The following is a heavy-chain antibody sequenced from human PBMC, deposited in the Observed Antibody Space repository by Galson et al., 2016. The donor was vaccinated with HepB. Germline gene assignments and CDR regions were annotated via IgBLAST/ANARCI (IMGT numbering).Heavy chain of an antibody. CDR2: TYYRSKWDN. D-gene: IGHD3-22*01. Sequence: CAISGDSVSSNSVAWNWIRQSPSKGLEWLGRTYYRSKWDNEYAKSVKSRITINPDTTKNQFSLQLNSVTPEDTAVYYCAREGIFEYSSPSDSYYYYGMDVWGQGTTVTFSS. V-gene: IGHV6-1*01. J-gene: IGHJ6*02. CDR1: GDSVSSNSVA. CDR3: AREGIFEYSSPSDSYYYYGMDV.